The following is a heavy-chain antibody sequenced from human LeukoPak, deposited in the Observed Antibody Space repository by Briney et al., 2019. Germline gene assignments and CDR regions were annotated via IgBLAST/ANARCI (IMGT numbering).Heavy chain of an antibody. D-gene: IGHD2-2*01. CDR3: ARLYCSSTNCYSYFQH. J-gene: IGHJ1*01. Sequence: PGGSLRLSCAASGFTFSSYEMNWVRQAPGKGLEWVSHISSSGSTISYADSVKGRFTISRDNAKNSLYLQMNSLRAEDTAVYYCARLYCSSTNCYSYFQHWGQGTVVTVSS. CDR1: GFTFSSYE. CDR2: ISSSGSTI. V-gene: IGHV3-48*03.